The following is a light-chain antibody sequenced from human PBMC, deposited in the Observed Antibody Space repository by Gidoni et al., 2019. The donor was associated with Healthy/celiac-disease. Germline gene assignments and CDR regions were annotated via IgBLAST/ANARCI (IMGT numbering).Light chain of an antibody. CDR2: DAS. J-gene: IGKJ4*01. Sequence: EIVLTQSPATLSLSPGERATLSCRASQSVSSYLAWYQQKPGQAPGLLIYDASNRATGIPARFSGSGSGTAFTLTLSSLEPEDFAVYYCQQRRPFGGGTKVEIK. V-gene: IGKV3-11*01. CDR1: QSVSSY. CDR3: QQRRP.